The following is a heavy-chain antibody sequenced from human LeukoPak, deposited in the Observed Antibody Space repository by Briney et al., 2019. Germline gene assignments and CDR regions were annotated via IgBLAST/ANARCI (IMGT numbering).Heavy chain of an antibody. D-gene: IGHD1-1*01. J-gene: IGHJ4*02. Sequence: SETLSLTCTVSGGSISSYYWSWIRQPPGKGLEWIGFISYTGSTNYNPSLKTRVTISVDTSKNQFSLKLSSVTAADTVVYYCARHSAGTTKDYWGQGTLVTVSS. CDR3: ARHSAGTTKDY. CDR2: ISYTGST. V-gene: IGHV4-59*08. CDR1: GGSISSYY.